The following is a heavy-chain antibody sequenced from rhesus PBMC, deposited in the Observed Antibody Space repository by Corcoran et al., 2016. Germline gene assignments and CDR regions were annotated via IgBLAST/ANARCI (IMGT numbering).Heavy chain of an antibody. D-gene: IGHD1-44*01. J-gene: IGHJ4*01. V-gene: IGHV4S11*01. CDR2: IYGSGST. CDR1: GGSISSNY. CDR3: ARGDSRGKYYFDY. Sequence: QVQLQESGPGLVKPSETLSLTCAVSGGSISSNYWSWIRQAPGKGLEWIGYIYGSGSTYYNPSLKSRVTLSVDTSKNQLSLKLSSVTAADTAVYYCARGDSRGKYYFDYW.